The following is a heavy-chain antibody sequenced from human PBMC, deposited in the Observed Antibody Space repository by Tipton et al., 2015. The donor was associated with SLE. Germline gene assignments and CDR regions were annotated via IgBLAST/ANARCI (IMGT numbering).Heavy chain of an antibody. Sequence: TLSLTCTVSGGSISSHYWSWIRQPPGKGLEWIGYIYYSGSTNYNPSLKSRVTISVDTSKNQFSLKLSSVTAADTAVYYCARATEKLAARKAFDTWGQGTMVTVSS. CDR2: IYYSGST. D-gene: IGHD6-6*01. CDR1: GGSISSHY. V-gene: IGHV4-59*11. J-gene: IGHJ3*02. CDR3: ARATEKLAARKAFDT.